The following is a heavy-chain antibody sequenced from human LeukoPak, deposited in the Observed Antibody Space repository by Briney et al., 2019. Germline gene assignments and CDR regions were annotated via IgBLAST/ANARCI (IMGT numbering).Heavy chain of an antibody. CDR1: GFSFSSYA. V-gene: IGHV3-23*01. CDR3: AKDEIGGGIAFGGVIVPVFDN. CDR2: ISRSGSRT. D-gene: IGHD3-16*02. J-gene: IGHJ4*02. Sequence: GGSLRLSCAASGFSFSSYAMSWVRQAPGKGLEWVSTISRSGSRTHFAESVQGRFTISRDNSKNTLFLQMNSLRAEDTAVYYCAKDEIGGGIAFGGVIVPVFDNWGQGTQVTVS.